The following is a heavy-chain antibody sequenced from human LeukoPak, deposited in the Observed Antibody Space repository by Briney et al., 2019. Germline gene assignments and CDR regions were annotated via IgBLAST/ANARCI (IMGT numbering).Heavy chain of an antibody. CDR1: GFTFGTYW. CDR3: ARVEKYGSGSYYHIPDY. J-gene: IGHJ4*02. CDR2: INSDGGTT. D-gene: IGHD3-10*01. Sequence: PGGSLRLSCGASGFTFGTYWMHWVRQAPGKGLVWVSGINSDGGTTTYADSVKGRFTISRDNAKNTLYLQMNSLRAEDTAVYYCARVEKYGSGSYYHIPDYWGQGTLVTVSS. V-gene: IGHV3-74*01.